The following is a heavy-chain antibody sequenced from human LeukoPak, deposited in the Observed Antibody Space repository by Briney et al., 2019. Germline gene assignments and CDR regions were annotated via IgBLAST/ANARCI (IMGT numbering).Heavy chain of an antibody. CDR1: GYTFTGYY. CDR2: INPNSGGT. Sequence: ASVKVSCKASGYTFTGYYMHWVRQAPGQGLEWMGWINPNSGGTNYAQKFQGRVTMTRDTSISTAYMELSRLRSDDTAVNYCARANRKGSLFDYWGQGTLVTVSS. D-gene: IGHD2/OR15-2a*01. V-gene: IGHV1-2*02. J-gene: IGHJ4*02. CDR3: ARANRKGSLFDY.